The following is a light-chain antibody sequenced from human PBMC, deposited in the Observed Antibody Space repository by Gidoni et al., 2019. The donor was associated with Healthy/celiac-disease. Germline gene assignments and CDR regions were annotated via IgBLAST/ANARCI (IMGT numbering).Light chain of an antibody. Sequence: QSVLTPPPSGSGATGQRAPISCTGSSSNIGAGYDVYWYQQLPGTAPKLLIYGNSNRPSRVPDRFSGSKSGTSASLAITGLHAEDEADYYCQSYDSSLSGNWVFGGGTKLTVL. CDR3: QSYDSSLSGNWV. CDR2: GNS. V-gene: IGLV1-40*01. CDR1: SSNIGAGYD. J-gene: IGLJ3*02.